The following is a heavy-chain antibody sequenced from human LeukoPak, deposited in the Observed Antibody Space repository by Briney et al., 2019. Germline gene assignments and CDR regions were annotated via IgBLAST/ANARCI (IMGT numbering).Heavy chain of an antibody. J-gene: IGHJ3*02. CDR2: IYYTGST. V-gene: IGHV4-30-4*08. CDR1: GVSSSTSDYY. D-gene: IGHD1-20*01. CDR3: ARYNWNHRVNSAFDI. Sequence: PSETLSLTCTVSGVSSSTSDYYWGWIRQPPGKGLEWVGYIYYTGSTFYNPSLKSRVTISVDTSKNQFSLKLSSVTAADTAVYYCARYNWNHRVNSAFDIWGQGTMVTVSS.